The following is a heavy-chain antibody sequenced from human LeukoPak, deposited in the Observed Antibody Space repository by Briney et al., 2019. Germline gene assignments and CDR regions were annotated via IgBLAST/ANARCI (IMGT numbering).Heavy chain of an antibody. CDR2: IYYSGST. CDR3: AREGRGYSGYDGWFDP. V-gene: IGHV4-39*07. D-gene: IGHD5-12*01. Sequence: SETLSLTCTVSGGSISSSSYYWGWIRQPPGKGLEWIGSIYYSGSTYYNPSLKSRVTISVDTSKNQFSLKLSSVTAADTAVYYCAREGRGYSGYDGWFDPWGQGTLVTVSS. CDR1: GGSISSSSYY. J-gene: IGHJ5*02.